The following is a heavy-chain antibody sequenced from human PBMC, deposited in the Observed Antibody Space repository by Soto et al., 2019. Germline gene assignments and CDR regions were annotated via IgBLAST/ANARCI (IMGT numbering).Heavy chain of an antibody. J-gene: IGHJ6*02. CDR2: ISYDGSNK. V-gene: IGHV3-30-3*01. D-gene: IGHD1-26*01. CDR1: GFTFSSYA. CDR3: ARDYVAVGATESEDYYYGMDV. Sequence: GGSLRLSCAASGFTFSSYAMHWVRQAPGKGLEWVAVISYDGSNKYYADSVKGRFTISRDNSKNTLYLQMNSLRAEDTAVYYCARDYVAVGATESEDYYYGMDVWGQGTTVTVSS.